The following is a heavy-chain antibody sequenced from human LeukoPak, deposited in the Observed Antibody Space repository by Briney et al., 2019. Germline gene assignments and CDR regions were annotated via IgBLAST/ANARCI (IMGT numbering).Heavy chain of an antibody. CDR2: ISHSGGT. D-gene: IGHD2-2*01. V-gene: IGHV4-34*01. CDR1: GGSFSGYY. CDR3: ARGYVGTSCYVGFRRCNWFDP. J-gene: IGHJ5*02. Sequence: SETLSLTCAVYGGSFSGYYWSWIRQPPGKGLEWIGEISHSGGTNYNPSLKSRVTISVDTSKNQFSLKLSSVTAADTAVYYCARGYVGTSCYVGFRRCNWFDPWGQGTLVTVSS.